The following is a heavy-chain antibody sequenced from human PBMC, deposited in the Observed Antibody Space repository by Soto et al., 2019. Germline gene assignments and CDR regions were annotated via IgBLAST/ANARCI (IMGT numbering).Heavy chain of an antibody. D-gene: IGHD5-12*01. CDR1: GGSISSYY. CDR2: IYYSGST. V-gene: IGHV4-59*08. Sequence: SETLSLTCTVSGGSISSYYWSWIRQPPGKGLEWIGYIYYSGSTNYNPSLKSRVTISVDTSKNQFSLKLSSVTAADTAVYYCARHWPRVATIRGPFDYWGQGTLVTVSS. J-gene: IGHJ4*02. CDR3: ARHWPRVATIRGPFDY.